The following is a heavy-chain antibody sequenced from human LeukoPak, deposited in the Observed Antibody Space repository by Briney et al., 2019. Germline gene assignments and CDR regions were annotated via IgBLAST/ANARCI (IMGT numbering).Heavy chain of an antibody. Sequence: GESLKISCKGSGYSFTTYWIGWVRQMPGKGLEWMGIIYPGDSDTRYSPSFQGQVTISADKSISTAYLQWSSLKASDTAMYYCASSRWFEELSPEDAYYYYYGMDVWGQGTTVTVSS. CDR3: ASSRWFEELSPEDAYYYYYGMDV. V-gene: IGHV5-51*01. CDR1: GYSFTTYW. J-gene: IGHJ6*02. D-gene: IGHD3-10*01. CDR2: IYPGDSDT.